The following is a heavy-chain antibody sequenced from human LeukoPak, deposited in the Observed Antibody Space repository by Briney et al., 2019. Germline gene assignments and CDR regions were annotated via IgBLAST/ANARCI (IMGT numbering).Heavy chain of an antibody. CDR1: GFTFSSYS. CDR2: ISSSSSYI. CDR3: ARDVGYCSSTSCYNKWFDP. Sequence: GGSLRLSCAASGFTFSSYSMNWVRQAPGKGLEWVSSISSSSSYIYHADSVKGRFTISRDNAKNSLYLQMNSLRAEDTAVYYCARDVGYCSSTSCYNKWFDPWGQGTLVTVSS. V-gene: IGHV3-21*01. J-gene: IGHJ5*02. D-gene: IGHD2-2*02.